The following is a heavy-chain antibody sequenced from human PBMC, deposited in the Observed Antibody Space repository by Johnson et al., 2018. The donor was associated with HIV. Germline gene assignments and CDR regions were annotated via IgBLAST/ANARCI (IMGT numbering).Heavy chain of an antibody. CDR2: IYSCGST. V-gene: IGHV3-66*02. CDR1: GFTFSDYY. CDR3: AREAGTTRSGFDV. J-gene: IGHJ3*01. D-gene: IGHD1-7*01. Sequence: VQLVESGGGLVKPGGSLRLSCAASGFTFSDYYMSWIRQAPGKGLEWVSVIYSCGSTYYADSVKGRFTISRDNSKNTLYLQMNSLRAEDTAVYYCAREAGTTRSGFDVWGQGTVVTVSS.